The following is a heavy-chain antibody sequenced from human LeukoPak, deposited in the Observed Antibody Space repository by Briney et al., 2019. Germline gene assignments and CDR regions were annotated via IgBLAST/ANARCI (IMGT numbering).Heavy chain of an antibody. CDR1: GFTFSSYS. CDR2: IRHDETEK. CDR3: AKFSYGDYVA. V-gene: IGHV3-30*02. J-gene: IGHJ5*02. Sequence: GGSLRLSCAASGFTFSSYSMNWVRQAPGKGLEWVAFIRHDETEKYYADSVRGRFTISRDNSKNTLSLQMTSLRFDDMALYYCAKFSYGDYVAWGPGTLVTVSS. D-gene: IGHD4-17*01.